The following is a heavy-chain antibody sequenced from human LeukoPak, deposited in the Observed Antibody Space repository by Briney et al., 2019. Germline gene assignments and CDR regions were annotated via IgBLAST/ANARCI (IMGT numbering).Heavy chain of an antibody. Sequence: PGGSLRLSCATSGFIFNNYAMTWVRQAPGKGLEWVSAITGSGDDTKYADSVKGRFTVSRDNSKNTLYLQMSSLRAEDTAVYYCVRYYYESSGYRRYFDYWGQGTLVTVSS. J-gene: IGHJ4*02. CDR1: GFIFNNYA. D-gene: IGHD3-22*01. CDR2: ITGSGDDT. V-gene: IGHV3-23*01. CDR3: VRYYYESSGYRRYFDY.